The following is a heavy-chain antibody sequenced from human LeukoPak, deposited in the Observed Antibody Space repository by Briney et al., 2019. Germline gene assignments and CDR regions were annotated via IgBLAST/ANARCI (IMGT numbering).Heavy chain of an antibody. J-gene: IGHJ4*02. D-gene: IGHD4-17*01. CDR3: AGSSTVTKYYFEY. V-gene: IGHV3-23*01. CDR2: ISGSGGST. CDR1: GFTFSSYA. Sequence: PGGSLRLSCAASGFTFSSYAMSWVRQAPGKGLEWVSAISGSGGSTYYADSVKGRFTISRDNAKNSLYLHMNSLRDEDTAVYYCAGSSTVTKYYFEYWGQGTLVTVSS.